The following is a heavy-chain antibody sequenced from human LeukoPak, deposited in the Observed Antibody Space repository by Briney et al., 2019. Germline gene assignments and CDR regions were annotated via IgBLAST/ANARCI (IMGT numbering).Heavy chain of an antibody. V-gene: IGHV4-59*01. CDR3: ARDLVTVTKGFDI. D-gene: IGHD4-17*01. J-gene: IGHJ3*02. Sequence: PSETLSLTCTVSGGSIFSSYWSWIRQPPGKGLEWIGYFYYSGRSNYNPFLKSRVTISLDTAKNQFSLKLSSVTAADTAVYYCARDLVTVTKGFDIWGQGTMVSVSS. CDR2: FYYSGRS. CDR1: GGSIFSSY.